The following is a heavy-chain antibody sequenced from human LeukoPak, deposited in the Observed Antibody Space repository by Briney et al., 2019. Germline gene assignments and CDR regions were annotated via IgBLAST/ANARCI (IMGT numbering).Heavy chain of an antibody. D-gene: IGHD3-22*01. V-gene: IGHV1-46*01. CDR1: GYTFSSYY. J-gene: IGHJ4*02. CDR2: INPSGGST. CDR3: ARDDSSGPQVY. Sequence: ASVKVSCKASGYTFSSYYMHWVRQAPGQGLERMGIINPSGGSTKYVQKLQGRVTMTSDTSTSTVYMELSSLRSEDTAVYYCARDDSSGPQVYWGQGTLVTVSS.